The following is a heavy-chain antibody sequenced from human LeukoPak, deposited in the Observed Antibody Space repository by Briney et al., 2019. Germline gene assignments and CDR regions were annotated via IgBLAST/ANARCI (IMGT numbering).Heavy chain of an antibody. Sequence: GSLRLSCAASGFTFSDYYMSWIRQAPGKGLEWVSYISSSGSTIYYADSVKGRFTISRDNAKNSLYLQMNSLRAEDTAVYYCASQEPQVGATSPLDYWGQGTLVTVSS. J-gene: IGHJ4*02. V-gene: IGHV3-11*04. CDR2: ISSSGSTI. CDR1: GFTFSDYY. CDR3: ASQEPQVGATSPLDY. D-gene: IGHD1-26*01.